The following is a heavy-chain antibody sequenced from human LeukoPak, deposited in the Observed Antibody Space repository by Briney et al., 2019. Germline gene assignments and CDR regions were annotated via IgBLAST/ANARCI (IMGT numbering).Heavy chain of an antibody. CDR3: AKNRGAGSHYYYHMNV. CDR2: IYSGGTT. J-gene: IGHJ6*03. D-gene: IGHD1-26*01. Sequence: GGSLGLSCAASGFTVSGNYMSWVRQAPGKGLEWVSLIYSGGTTYYADSVKGRFTISRDNSKNTLYLQLNSLRVEDTAVYYCAKNRGAGSHYYYHMNVWGKGTTVTVSS. V-gene: IGHV3-53*01. CDR1: GFTVSGNY.